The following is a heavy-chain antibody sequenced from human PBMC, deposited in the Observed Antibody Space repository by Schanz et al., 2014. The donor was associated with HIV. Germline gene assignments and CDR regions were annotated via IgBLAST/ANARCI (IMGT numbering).Heavy chain of an antibody. V-gene: IGHV3-23*01. J-gene: IGHJ4*02. Sequence: EVQLLESGGGLVQPGGSLRLSCAASGFMFSNYAMTWVRQAPGKGLEWVSAMSGSGGSTYYADSVKGRFTISRDNSKNTLYLQMNSLRAEDTAIYYCARGYPFDYWGQGTLVTVSS. CDR2: MSGSGGST. CDR3: ARGYPFDY. D-gene: IGHD3-16*02. CDR1: GFMFSNYA.